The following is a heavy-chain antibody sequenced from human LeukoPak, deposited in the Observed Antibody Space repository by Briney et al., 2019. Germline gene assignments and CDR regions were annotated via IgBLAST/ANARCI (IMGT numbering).Heavy chain of an antibody. CDR2: ISRSGGST. CDR3: AKGGGDWPFDY. Sequence: PGGSLRLSCAASGITFSNYAMTWVRQAPGKGLEWVSAISRSGGSTYYADSVKGRFTISRDNSKSTLYLQVNSLRAEDTAVYYCAKGGGDWPFDYWGQGTLVTVSS. CDR1: GITFSNYA. D-gene: IGHD2-21*02. J-gene: IGHJ4*02. V-gene: IGHV3-23*01.